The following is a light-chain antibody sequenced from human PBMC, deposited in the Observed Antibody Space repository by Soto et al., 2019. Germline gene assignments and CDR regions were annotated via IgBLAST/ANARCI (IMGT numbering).Light chain of an antibody. J-gene: IGKJ1*01. CDR2: GAS. CDR3: QQYGGSSQT. CDR1: QSVSKY. Sequence: EIVLTQSQGTLALSPGEGATLSCRASQSVSKYLAWYQQKPGQAPRLLIYGASSRATGIPDSFSGSGSGTDFTLTISRLEPEDFAVYYCQQYGGSSQTFGQGTKVEIK. V-gene: IGKV3-20*01.